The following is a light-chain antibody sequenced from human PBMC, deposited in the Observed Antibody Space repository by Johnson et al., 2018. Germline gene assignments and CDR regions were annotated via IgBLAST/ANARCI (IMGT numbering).Light chain of an antibody. J-gene: IGLJ1*01. CDR2: ENN. CDR1: SSNIGNNY. V-gene: IGLV1-51*02. Sequence: QSVLTQPPSVSAAPGQKVTISCSGSSSNIGNNYVSWYQQLPGTAPKLLIYENNKRPSGIPDRFSGSKSGTSATLGITGLQTGDEADYYCGTWDSSLSAGNVVGTGTNGTV. CDR3: GTWDSSLSAGNV.